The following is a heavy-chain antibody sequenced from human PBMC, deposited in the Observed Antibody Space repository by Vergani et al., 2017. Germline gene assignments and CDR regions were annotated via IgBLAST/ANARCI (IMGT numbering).Heavy chain of an antibody. J-gene: IGHJ4*02. D-gene: IGHD3-9*01. CDR2: IYRTGRT. CDR1: NDSVSNTFYY. Sequence: QVQLQESGPGLVKPSETLSLTCTVSNDSVSNTFYYWGWIRQTPGKGLEWIGSIYRTGRTHFNPSLESRVTMSVDTSKSQFSLKLSSVTAADTAVYYCARRSGIVYDIFSGTQYFFDFWGQGTLVTVSS. V-gene: IGHV4-39*01. CDR3: ARRSGIVYDIFSGTQYFFDF.